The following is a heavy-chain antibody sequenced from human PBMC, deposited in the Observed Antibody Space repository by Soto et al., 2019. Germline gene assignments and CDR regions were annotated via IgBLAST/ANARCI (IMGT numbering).Heavy chain of an antibody. CDR1: GGTFSSYA. Sequence: QVQLVQSGAEVKKPGSSVKVSCKASGGTFSSYAISWVRQAPGQGLEWMGGILPIFGTAHYAQKIQGRVTITADESTSTAYMELSSLSSEDTAVYFWASVFSVGSCYVWFWFDPCGQGTLVTV. CDR3: ASVFSVGSCYVWFWFDP. J-gene: IGHJ5*02. D-gene: IGHD2-15*01. V-gene: IGHV1-69*01. CDR2: ILPIFGTA.